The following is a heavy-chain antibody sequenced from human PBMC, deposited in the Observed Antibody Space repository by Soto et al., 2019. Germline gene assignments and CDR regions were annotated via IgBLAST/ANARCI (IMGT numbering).Heavy chain of an antibody. CDR1: GYSISSGYY. CDR2: IYHSGST. D-gene: IGHD1-26*01. CDR3: ARQRPTDGRWEFANYYGMDV. V-gene: IGHV4-38-2*01. J-gene: IGHJ6*02. Sequence: SETLSLTCAVSGYSISSGYYWGWIRQPPGKGLEWIGSIYHSGSTYYNPSLKSRVTISVDTSKNQFSLKPSSVTAADTAVYYCARQRPTDGRWEFANYYGMDVWGQGTPVTVSS.